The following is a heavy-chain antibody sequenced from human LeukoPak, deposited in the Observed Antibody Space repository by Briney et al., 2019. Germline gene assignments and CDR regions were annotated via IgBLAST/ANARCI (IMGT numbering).Heavy chain of an antibody. V-gene: IGHV4-31*11. D-gene: IGHD3-22*01. Sequence: SETLSLTCAVYGGSFSGYYWSWIRQHPGKGLEWIGYIYYSGSTYYNPSLKSRVTISVDTSKNQFSLKLSSVTAADTAVYYCARDPRYYYDSSGNYWYFDLWGRGTLVTVSS. CDR2: IYYSGST. CDR3: ARDPRYYYDSSGNYWYFDL. CDR1: GGSFSGYY. J-gene: IGHJ2*01.